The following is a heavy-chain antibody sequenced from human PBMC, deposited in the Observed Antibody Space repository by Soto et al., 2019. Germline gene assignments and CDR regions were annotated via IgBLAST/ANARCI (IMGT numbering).Heavy chain of an antibody. D-gene: IGHD6-13*01. CDR2: INHSGST. CDR1: GGSFSGYY. CDR3: ARGPSPAARDY. Sequence: SETLSLTCAVYGGSFSGYYLSWIRQPPGKGLEWIGEINHSGSTNYNPSLKSRVTISVDTSKNQFSPKLSSVTAADTAVYYCARGPSPAARDYWGQGTLVTVS. J-gene: IGHJ4*02. V-gene: IGHV4-34*01.